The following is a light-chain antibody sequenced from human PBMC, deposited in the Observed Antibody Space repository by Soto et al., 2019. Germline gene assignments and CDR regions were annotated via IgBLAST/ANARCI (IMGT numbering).Light chain of an antibody. CDR3: QQYNNWPLT. J-gene: IGKJ1*01. CDR2: GAS. CDR1: QSVSSY. Sequence: EIVLTQFPATLSLSPGGRATLSCRASQSVSSYLAWYQQKPGQSPRLLIYGASTRATGIPARFSGSGSGTEFTLTISSLQSEDFAVYYCQQYNNWPLTFGQGTKVDI. V-gene: IGKV3-15*01.